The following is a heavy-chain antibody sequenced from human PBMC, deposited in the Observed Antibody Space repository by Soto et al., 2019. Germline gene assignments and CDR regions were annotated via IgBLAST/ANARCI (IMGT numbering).Heavy chain of an antibody. J-gene: IGHJ6*02. D-gene: IGHD2-2*02. CDR1: GCTFTSYS. CDR3: ASVACSITSCYKISAYYCMDV. Sequence: QVQLVQSGAEVREPGASVKVSCKASGCTFTSYSIGWVRQAPGQGLEWMGWIGPYNGNTNYAQKVQGRVTMTADTSTRTANIELMRLRSDDAAVYFCASVACSITSCYKISAYYCMDVCGQGTTVTVSS. V-gene: IGHV1-18*04. CDR2: IGPYNGNT.